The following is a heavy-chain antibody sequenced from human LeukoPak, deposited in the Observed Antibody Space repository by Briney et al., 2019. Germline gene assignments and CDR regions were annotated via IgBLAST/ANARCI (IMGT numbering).Heavy chain of an antibody. Sequence: SETLSLTCTVSGGSISSGGYYWSWIRQHPGKGLEWIGYIYYSVSTYYNPSLKSRVTISVDTSKNQFSLKLSSVTAADTAVYYCARSKYQLLSQYNWFDPWGQGTLVTVSS. J-gene: IGHJ5*02. CDR1: GGSISSGGYY. CDR2: IYYSVST. V-gene: IGHV4-31*03. CDR3: ARSKYQLLSQYNWFDP. D-gene: IGHD2-2*01.